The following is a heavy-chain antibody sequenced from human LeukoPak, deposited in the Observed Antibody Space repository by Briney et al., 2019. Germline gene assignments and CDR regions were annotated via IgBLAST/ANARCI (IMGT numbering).Heavy chain of an antibody. CDR2: ISYDGSNE. CDR1: GFTFSTYA. J-gene: IGHJ4*02. V-gene: IGHV3-30-3*01. CDR3: ARDNWSFDY. Sequence: PGRSLRLSCAASGFTFSTYAMHWVRQAPGRGLEWVAVISYDGSNEYYADSVKGRFTISRDNSKNTLYLQVNSLRAEDTAVNYCARDNWSFDYWGQGTLVTVSS. D-gene: IGHD1-20*01.